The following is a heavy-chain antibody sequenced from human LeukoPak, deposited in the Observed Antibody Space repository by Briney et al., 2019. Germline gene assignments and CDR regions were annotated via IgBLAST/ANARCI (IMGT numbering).Heavy chain of an antibody. CDR3: ARGRIAGTWFDP. J-gene: IGHJ5*02. CDR2: IYVSGRT. V-gene: IGHV4-4*07. Sequence: SGTLSLICTVSSGSISSYYWTWIRQPAGKGLEWIGRIYVSGRTNYSPSLKSRVTMSVDTSKNQFSLKLSSMTAADTAIYYCARGRIAGTWFDPWGQGILVTASS. D-gene: IGHD6-13*01. CDR1: SGSISSYY.